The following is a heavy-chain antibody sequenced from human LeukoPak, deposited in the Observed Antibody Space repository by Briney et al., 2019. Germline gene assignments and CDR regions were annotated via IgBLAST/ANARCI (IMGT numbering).Heavy chain of an antibody. CDR2: INPNSGGT. D-gene: IGHD6-19*01. CDR3: ARDDSGWYGDGIDY. CDR1: GYTFTGYY. V-gene: IGHV1-2*02. Sequence: AASVKVSCKASGYTFTGYYIHWVRQAPGQGLEWMGWINPNSGGTNYAQKFQGRVTMTRDTSIGTAYMELSRLRSDDTAVYYCARDDSGWYGDGIDYWGQGTLVTVSS. J-gene: IGHJ4*02.